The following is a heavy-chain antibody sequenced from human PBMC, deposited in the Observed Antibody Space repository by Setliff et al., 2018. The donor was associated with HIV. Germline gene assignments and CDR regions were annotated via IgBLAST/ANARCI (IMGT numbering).Heavy chain of an antibody. CDR2: THPSGGSP. CDR1: GYSFTRYY. V-gene: IGHV1-46*01. D-gene: IGHD2-21*02. Sequence: ASVKVSCKASGYSFTRYYMHWVRQAPGQGLEWMGITHPSGGSPNYAQKFQGRVTMTRDMSTSTVYMELSSLRSEDTAVYYCARGGYGGNSETFDYWGQGTLVTVSS. CDR3: ARGGYGGNSETFDY. J-gene: IGHJ4*02.